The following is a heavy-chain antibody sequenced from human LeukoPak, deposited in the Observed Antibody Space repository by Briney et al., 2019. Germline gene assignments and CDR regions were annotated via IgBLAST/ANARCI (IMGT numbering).Heavy chain of an antibody. CDR2: IYYSGST. CDR3: ARLTGDYYNY. V-gene: IGHV4-39*01. J-gene: IGHJ4*02. Sequence: PSETLSLTCTVSGGSISSSSYYWGWIRQPPGKGLEWIGSIYYSGSTYYNPSLKSRVTISVDTSKSQFSLKLSSVTAADTAAYYCARLTGDYYNYWGQGTLVTVSS. CDR1: GGSISSSSYY. D-gene: IGHD7-27*01.